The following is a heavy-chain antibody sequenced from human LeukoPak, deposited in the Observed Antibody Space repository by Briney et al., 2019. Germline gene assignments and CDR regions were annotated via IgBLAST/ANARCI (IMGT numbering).Heavy chain of an antibody. V-gene: IGHV4-34*01. CDR2: INHSGST. CDR3: ATRRIDYDILTGLDFDY. J-gene: IGHJ4*02. Sequence: SETLSLTCTVYGGSFSGYYWSWIRQPPGKGLEWIGEINHSGSTNYNPSLKSRVTISVDTSKNQFSLKLSSVTAADTAVYYCATRRIDYDILTGLDFDYWGQGTLITVSS. D-gene: IGHD3-9*01. CDR1: GGSFSGYY.